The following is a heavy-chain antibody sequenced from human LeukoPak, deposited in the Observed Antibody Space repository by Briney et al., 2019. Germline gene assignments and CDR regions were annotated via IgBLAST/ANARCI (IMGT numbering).Heavy chain of an antibody. CDR2: ISGSGGST. J-gene: IGHJ3*02. D-gene: IGHD3-22*01. CDR1: GFTFDDYA. V-gene: IGHV3-23*01. CDR3: AKDRLIVVVSHDAFDI. Sequence: GGSLRLSCAASGFTFDDYAMHWVRQAPGKGLEWVSAISGSGGSTYYADSVKGRFTISRDNSKNTLYPQMNSLRAEDTAVYYCAKDRLIVVVSHDAFDIWGQGTMVTVSS.